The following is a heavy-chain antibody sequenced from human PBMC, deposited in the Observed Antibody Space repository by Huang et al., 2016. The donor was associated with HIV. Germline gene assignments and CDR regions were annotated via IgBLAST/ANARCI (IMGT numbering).Heavy chain of an antibody. Sequence: QVRLQESGPGLVKPSETLSLSCTVSGDSVSSHYWGWIRHPPGKGLEWIGTVYDSGTTKYHPRLKSLITISVDTSKNGFSLNITSVSAADTAMYFCVRDQGRLAVGGIDNWFDPWGQGALVTVSS. V-gene: IGHV4-59*02. J-gene: IGHJ5*02. CDR2: VYDSGTT. CDR1: GDSVSSHY. CDR3: VRDQGRLAVGGIDNWFDP. D-gene: IGHD6-19*01.